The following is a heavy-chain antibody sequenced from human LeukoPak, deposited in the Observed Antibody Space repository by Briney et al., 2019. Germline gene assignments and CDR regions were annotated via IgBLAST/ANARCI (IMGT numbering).Heavy chain of an antibody. CDR2: IYYRGTT. CDR3: ARLRLRFQSNGQSTSYEAVDI. J-gene: IGHJ3*02. CDR1: GGSLSDSSYY. V-gene: IGHV4-39*07. D-gene: IGHD2-8*01. Sequence: SETLSLTCTVSGGSLSDSSYYWGWIRQPPGKGLEWIGNIYYRGTTYYNLSLKSRVTMSVDTSINQLSLKLSSVTAADTAVYYCARLRLRFQSNGQSTSYEAVDIWGQGTVVTVSS.